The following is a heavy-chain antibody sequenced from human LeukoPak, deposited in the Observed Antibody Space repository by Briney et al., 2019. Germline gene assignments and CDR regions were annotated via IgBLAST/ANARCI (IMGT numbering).Heavy chain of an antibody. CDR3: AREIIGYCSGGRCYSATNFDD. CDR1: GGSISSGSYY. J-gene: IGHJ4*02. D-gene: IGHD2-15*01. V-gene: IGHV4-61*02. Sequence: SETLSLTCTVSGGSISSGSYYWSWIRQPAGKGLEWIGRIYNSGSTNYNPSLKSRVTIPVDTSKNQFSLKLSPVTSADTAVYYCAREIIGYCSGGRCYSATNFDDWGQGTLVTVSS. CDR2: IYNSGST.